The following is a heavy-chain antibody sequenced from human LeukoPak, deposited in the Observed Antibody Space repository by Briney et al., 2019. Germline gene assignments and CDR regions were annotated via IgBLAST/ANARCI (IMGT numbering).Heavy chain of an antibody. CDR3: AKGSRSSRPYYFDF. Sequence: GGSLRLSCTASGFTFNKYAMSWVRQAPGKGLEWVSAITGSGDDTYHADSVKGRFTISRDNSQNTLYPQMNSLRAEDTAIYYCAKGSRSSRPYYFDFWGQEILVTVSS. CDR2: ITGSGDDT. CDR1: GFTFNKYA. J-gene: IGHJ4*02. D-gene: IGHD3-10*01. V-gene: IGHV3-23*01.